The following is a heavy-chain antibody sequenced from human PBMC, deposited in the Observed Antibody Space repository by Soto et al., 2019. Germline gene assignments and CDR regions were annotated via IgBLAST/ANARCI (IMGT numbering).Heavy chain of an antibody. CDR3: AKDHRIAAAGGLLYYYYYMDV. CDR2: ISYDGSNK. Sequence: QVQLVESGGGVVQPGRSLRLSCAASGFTFSSYGMHWVRQAPGKGLEWVAVISYDGSNKYYADSVKGRFTISRDNSKNTLYLQMNSLGAEDTAVYYCAKDHRIAAAGGLLYYYYYMDVWGKGTTVTVSS. D-gene: IGHD6-13*01. J-gene: IGHJ6*03. V-gene: IGHV3-30*18. CDR1: GFTFSSYG.